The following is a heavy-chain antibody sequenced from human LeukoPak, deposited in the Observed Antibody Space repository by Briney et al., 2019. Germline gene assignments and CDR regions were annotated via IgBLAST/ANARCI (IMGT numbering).Heavy chain of an antibody. J-gene: IGHJ4*02. D-gene: IGHD5-18*01. V-gene: IGHV4-59*01. CDR3: ARIVPYNYGYVDK. CDR1: GGSISSYY. Sequence: SETLSLTCTDSGGSISSYYWSWIRQTPGKGLEWIGYIYYSGSTNYNPSLQSRVTISLDTSKTQFSLKLSSVTAADTAVHYCARIVPYNYGYVDKWGQGTLVTVSS. CDR2: IYYSGST.